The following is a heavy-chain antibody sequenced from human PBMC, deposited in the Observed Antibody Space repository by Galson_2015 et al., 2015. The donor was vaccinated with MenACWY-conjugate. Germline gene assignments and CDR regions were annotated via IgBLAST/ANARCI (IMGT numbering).Heavy chain of an antibody. V-gene: IGHV3-74*01. Sequence: LRLSCADSGSTLTSDWMHWVRQAPGKGLGWVSRINRDGRSTSYADFVKGRFTVSRDSAKKTLYLEMTSLRVEDTAVYYCGRPHSTSHYCVDYWGRGTLVTVSS. CDR3: GRPHSTSHYCVDY. CDR2: INRDGRST. J-gene: IGHJ4*02. D-gene: IGHD2-2*01. CDR1: GSTLTSDW.